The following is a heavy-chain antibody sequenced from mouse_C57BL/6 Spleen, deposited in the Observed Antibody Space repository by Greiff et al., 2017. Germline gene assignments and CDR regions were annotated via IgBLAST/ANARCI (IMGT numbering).Heavy chain of an antibody. V-gene: IGHV14-4*01. D-gene: IGHD1-1*01. J-gene: IGHJ3*01. CDR1: GFNIKDDY. CDR2: IDPENGDT. CDR3: TTPYYYGSSYGGFAY. Sequence: VQLKESGAELVRPGASVKLSCTASGFNIKDDYMHWVKQRPEQGLEWIGWIDPENGDTEYASKFQGKATITADTSSNTAYLQLSSLTSEDTAVYYCTTPYYYGSSYGGFAYWGQGTLVTVSA.